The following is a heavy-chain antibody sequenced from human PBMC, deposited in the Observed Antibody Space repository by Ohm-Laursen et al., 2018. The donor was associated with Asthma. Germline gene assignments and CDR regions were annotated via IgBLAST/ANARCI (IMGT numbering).Heavy chain of an antibody. CDR1: GFTFSDYY. Sequence: SLRLSCSASGFTFSDYYMSWIRQAPGKGLEWVSYISSSSSYTNYADSVKGRFTISRDNAKNSLYLQMNSLRAEDTAVYYCARVSGYCSSTSCLTYYYYYYGMGVWGQGTTVTVSS. CDR2: ISSSSSYT. V-gene: IGHV3-11*06. J-gene: IGHJ6*02. D-gene: IGHD2-2*01. CDR3: ARVSGYCSSTSCLTYYYYYYGMGV.